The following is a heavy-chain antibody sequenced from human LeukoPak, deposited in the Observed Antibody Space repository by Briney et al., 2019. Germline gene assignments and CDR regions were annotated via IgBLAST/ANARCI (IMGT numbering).Heavy chain of an antibody. J-gene: IGHJ4*02. CDR3: ARYSSSWYKAYFDY. Sequence: SQTLSLTCAVSGGSISSGGYSWSWIRQPPGKDLEWIGYIYHSGSTYYNPSLKSRVTISVDRSKNQFSLKLSSVTAADTAVYYCARYSSSWYKAYFDYWGQGTLVTVSS. CDR2: IYHSGST. CDR1: GGSISSGGYS. V-gene: IGHV4-30-2*01. D-gene: IGHD6-13*01.